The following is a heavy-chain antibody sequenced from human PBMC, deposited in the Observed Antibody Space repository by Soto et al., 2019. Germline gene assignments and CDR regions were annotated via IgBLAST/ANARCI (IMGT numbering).Heavy chain of an antibody. V-gene: IGHV1-69*06. CDR2: IIPIFGTA. D-gene: IGHD3-22*01. CDR3: ATPLLLALGPRGDAFDI. CDR1: GGTFSSYA. Sequence: SVKVSCKASGGTFSSYAISWVRQAPGQGLEWMGGIIPIFGTANYAQKFQGRVTITADKSTSTAYMELSSLRPEDTAVYYCATPLLLALGPRGDAFDIWGQGTMVTVSS. J-gene: IGHJ3*02.